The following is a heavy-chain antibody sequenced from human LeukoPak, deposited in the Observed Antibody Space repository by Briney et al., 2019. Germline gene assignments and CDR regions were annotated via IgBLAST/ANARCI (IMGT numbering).Heavy chain of an antibody. V-gene: IGHV4-34*01. D-gene: IGHD5-24*01. CDR3: ARGRRW. CDR1: GGSISGYY. CDR2: INDRGSI. J-gene: IGHJ4*02. Sequence: SETLSLTCTVSGGSISGYYWTWIRQPPGKGLEWIGEINDRGSINYNPSLESRLTISIDTSKNQFSLRLSSMTAADTAVYYCARGRRWWGQGALVTVSS.